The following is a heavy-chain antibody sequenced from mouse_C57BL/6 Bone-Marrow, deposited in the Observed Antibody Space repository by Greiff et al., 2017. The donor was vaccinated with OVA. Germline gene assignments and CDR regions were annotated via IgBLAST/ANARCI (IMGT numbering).Heavy chain of an antibody. V-gene: IGHV5-6*01. J-gene: IGHJ2*01. Sequence: EVQRVESGGDLVKPGGSLKLSCAASGFTFSSYGMSWVRQTPDKRLEWVATISSGGSYTYYPDSVKGRFTISRDNAKNTLYLQMSSLKSEDTAMYYCARHGGIDYYGSSYNDYWGQGTTLTVSS. CDR2: ISSGGSYT. CDR3: ARHGGIDYYGSSYNDY. D-gene: IGHD1-1*01. CDR1: GFTFSSYG.